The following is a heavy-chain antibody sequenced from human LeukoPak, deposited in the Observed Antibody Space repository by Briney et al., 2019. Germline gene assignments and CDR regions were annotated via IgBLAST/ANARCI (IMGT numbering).Heavy chain of an antibody. Sequence: PSEALSLTCTVSGGSISGSSYYWGWIRQPPGKGLEWIGSIYYSGSTYYNPSLKSRVTISVDTSKNQFSLKLSSVTAADTAVYYCARQRGVPAGRTSYNWFDPWGQGTLVTVSS. CDR2: IYYSGST. J-gene: IGHJ5*02. CDR3: ARQRGVPAGRTSYNWFDP. V-gene: IGHV4-39*01. D-gene: IGHD3-16*01. CDR1: GGSISGSSYY.